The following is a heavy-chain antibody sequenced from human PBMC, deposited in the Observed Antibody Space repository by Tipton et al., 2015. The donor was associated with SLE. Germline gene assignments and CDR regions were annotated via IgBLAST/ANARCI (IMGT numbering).Heavy chain of an antibody. CDR3: AREWGSTSY. V-gene: IGHV4-34*01. J-gene: IGHJ4*02. Sequence: TLSLTCAVYGGSLSGYYWSWIRQPPGKGLEWIGEISHGGSTNYNPSLKSRVSISADTSKVQFSLKMISVTAADTAVYYCAREWGSTSYWGQGTLVTVSS. CDR2: ISHGGST. D-gene: IGHD3-10*01. CDR1: GGSLSGYY.